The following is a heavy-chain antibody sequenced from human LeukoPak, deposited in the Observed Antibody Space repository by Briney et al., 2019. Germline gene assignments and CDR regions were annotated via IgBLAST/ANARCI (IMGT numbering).Heavy chain of an antibody. CDR3: ARDDGITIFGVVTGAWFGP. CDR1: GYTFTGYY. Sequence: ASVKVSCKASGYTFTGYYMHWVRQAPGQGLEWMGIINPSGGSTSYAQKFQGRVTMTRDTSTSTVYMELSSLRSEDTAVYYCARDDGITIFGVVTGAWFGPWGQGTLVTVSS. V-gene: IGHV1-46*01. J-gene: IGHJ5*02. D-gene: IGHD3-3*01. CDR2: INPSGGST.